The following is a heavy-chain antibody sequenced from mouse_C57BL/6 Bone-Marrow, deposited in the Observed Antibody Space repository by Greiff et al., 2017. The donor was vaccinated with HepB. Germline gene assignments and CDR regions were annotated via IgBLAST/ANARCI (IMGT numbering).Heavy chain of an antibody. Sequence: QVQLQQSGAELARPGASVKLSCKASGYTFTSYGISWVKQRTGQGLEWIGEIYPRSGNTYYNEKFKGKATLTADKSSSTAYMELRSLTSEDSAVYFCAGAFTTVVATRWYFDVWGTGTTVTVSS. V-gene: IGHV1-81*01. J-gene: IGHJ1*03. CDR2: IYPRSGNT. CDR3: AGAFTTVVATRWYFDV. CDR1: GYTFTSYG. D-gene: IGHD1-1*01.